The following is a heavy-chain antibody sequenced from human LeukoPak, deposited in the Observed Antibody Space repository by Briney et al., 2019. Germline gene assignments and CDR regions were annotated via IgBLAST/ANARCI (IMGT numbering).Heavy chain of an antibody. CDR1: GFTFSSYS. D-gene: IGHD1-7*01. V-gene: IGHV3-21*01. Sequence: GGSLRLSCAASGFTFSSYSMNWVRQAPGKGLEWVSSISSSSSYIYYAGSVKGRFTISRDNSKNTLYLQMNSLRAEDTAVYYCAKEELTTFDYWGQGTLVTVSS. CDR2: ISSSSSYI. CDR3: AKEELTTFDY. J-gene: IGHJ4*02.